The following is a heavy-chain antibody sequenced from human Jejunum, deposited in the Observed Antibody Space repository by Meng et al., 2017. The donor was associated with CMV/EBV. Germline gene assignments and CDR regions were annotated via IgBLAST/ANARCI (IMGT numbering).Heavy chain of an antibody. V-gene: IGHV3-30*02. CDR3: AKSTANTWSTFDS. J-gene: IGHJ4*02. Sequence: ASGFTFSDSGMHWVRQAPGKGLEWVAFIRYDGSNQYYADSVKGRFTISKDSAENTLYLQMNSLRAEDTAIYYCAKSTANTWSTFDSWGQGTLVTVSS. CDR1: GFTFSDSG. CDR2: IRYDGSNQ. D-gene: IGHD2-8*02.